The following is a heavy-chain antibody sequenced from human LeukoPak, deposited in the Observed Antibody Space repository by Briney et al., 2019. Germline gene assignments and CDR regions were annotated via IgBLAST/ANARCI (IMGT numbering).Heavy chain of an antibody. J-gene: IGHJ1*01. V-gene: IGHV3-11*06. CDR3: ARLKYGSPQH. CDR1: GFTFSDYY. Sequence: PGGSLRLSCAASGFTFSDYYMSWIRQAPGKGLEWVSYISSSGSYTIYADSAKGRFTISRDNAKNSLYLQMNSLRAEDTAVYYCARLKYGSPQHWGQGTLVTVSS. CDR2: ISSSGSYT. D-gene: IGHD1-26*01.